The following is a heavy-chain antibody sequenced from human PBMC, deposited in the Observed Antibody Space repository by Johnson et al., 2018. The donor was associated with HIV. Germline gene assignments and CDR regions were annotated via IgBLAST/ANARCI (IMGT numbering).Heavy chain of an antibody. D-gene: IGHD5-24*01. CDR1: GFTVSGNY. CDR2: ISYDGIKT. V-gene: IGHV3-30*18. Sequence: QVQLVESGGGLVQPGGSLRLSCVASGFTVSGNYMNWVRQAPGKGLEWVALISYDGIKTYYVDSVKARFTISRDDARNTLYLQMNSLRIEDTGLYYCAKDGDDGDGPDGTKGAFDIWGQWTMLTVSS. CDR3: AKDGDDGDGPDGTKGAFDI. J-gene: IGHJ3*02.